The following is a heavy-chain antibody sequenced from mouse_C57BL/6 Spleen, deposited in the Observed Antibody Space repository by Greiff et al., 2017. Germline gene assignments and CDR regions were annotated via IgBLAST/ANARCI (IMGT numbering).Heavy chain of an antibody. D-gene: IGHD2-3*01. CDR3: ARGDDGYYGGAMDY. CDR1: GYTFTSYW. V-gene: IGHV1-74*01. J-gene: IGHJ4*01. Sequence: QVQLQQPGAELVKPGASVKVSCKASGYTFTSYWMHWVKQRPGQGLEWIGRIHPSDSVTNYNQKFKGKATLTVDKSSSTAYMQLSSLTSEDSAVYYCARGDDGYYGGAMDYWGQGTSVTVSS. CDR2: IHPSDSVT.